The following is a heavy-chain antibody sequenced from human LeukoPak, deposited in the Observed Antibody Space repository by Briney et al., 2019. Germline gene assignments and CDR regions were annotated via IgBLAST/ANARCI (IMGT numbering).Heavy chain of an antibody. V-gene: IGHV1-18*01. CDR1: GYTFTSYG. CDR2: ISAYNGNT. D-gene: IGHD3-3*01. J-gene: IGHJ4*02. CDR3: ARDRPGFWSGYNTGDY. Sequence: ASVKVSCKASGYTFTSYGISWVRQAPGQGLEWMGWISAYNGNTNYAQKLQGRVTMTTDTSTSTAYMELRSLRSDDTAVYYCARDRPGFWSGYNTGDYWGQGTLVTVSS.